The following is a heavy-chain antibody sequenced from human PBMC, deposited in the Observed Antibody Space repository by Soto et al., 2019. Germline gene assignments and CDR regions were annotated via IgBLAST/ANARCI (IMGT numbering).Heavy chain of an antibody. CDR2: IYSGGST. CDR3: AKDHRH. CDR1: GVTVTINY. Sequence: GGSLRLSCAVSGVTVTINYMSWVRQAPGKGLEWVSVIYSGGSTYYADSVKGRFTISRDNSKNTLYLQMNSLRGEDTAVYYCAKDHRHWGQGTLVTVSS. V-gene: IGHV3-53*01. J-gene: IGHJ4*02.